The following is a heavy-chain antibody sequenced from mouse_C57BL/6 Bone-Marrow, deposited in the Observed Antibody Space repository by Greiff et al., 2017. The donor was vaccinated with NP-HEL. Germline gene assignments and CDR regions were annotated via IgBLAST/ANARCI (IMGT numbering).Heavy chain of an antibody. Sequence: VQLKESGPGLVKPSQSLSLTCSVTGYSITSGYYWNWIRQFPGNKLEWMGYISYDGSNNYNPSLKNRISITRDTSKNQFFLKLNSVTTEDTATYYCARDPLYDGYYVGFAYWGQGTLVTVSA. V-gene: IGHV3-6*01. J-gene: IGHJ3*01. CDR3: ARDPLYDGYYVGFAY. CDR2: ISYDGSN. D-gene: IGHD2-3*01. CDR1: GYSITSGYY.